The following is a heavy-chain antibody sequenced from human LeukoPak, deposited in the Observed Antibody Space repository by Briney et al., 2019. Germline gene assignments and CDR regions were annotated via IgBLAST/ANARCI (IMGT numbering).Heavy chain of an antibody. CDR2: ISGSGGST. J-gene: IGHJ6*03. D-gene: IGHD3-10*01. CDR3: AYGSGSYNKFYYYYYYYMDV. V-gene: IGHV3-23*01. CDR1: GFTFSSYA. Sequence: GGSLRLSCAASGFTFSSYAMSWVRQAPGKGLEWVSAISGSGGSTYYADSVKGRFTISRDNSKNTLYLQMNSLRAEDTAVYYRAYGSGSYNKFYYYYYYYMDVWGKGTTVTVSS.